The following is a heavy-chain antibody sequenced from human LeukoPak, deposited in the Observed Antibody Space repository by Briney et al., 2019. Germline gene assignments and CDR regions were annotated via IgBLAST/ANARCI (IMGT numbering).Heavy chain of an antibody. CDR2: IKQDGSEK. Sequence: PGGSLRLSCAASGFTFSSYWMSWVRQAPGKGLEWVANIKQDGSEKYYVDSVKGRFTISRDNAKNSLYPQMNSLRAEDTAVYYCARILAYCGGDCYKYFDYWGQGTLVTVSS. V-gene: IGHV3-7*01. J-gene: IGHJ4*02. D-gene: IGHD2-21*02. CDR1: GFTFSSYW. CDR3: ARILAYCGGDCYKYFDY.